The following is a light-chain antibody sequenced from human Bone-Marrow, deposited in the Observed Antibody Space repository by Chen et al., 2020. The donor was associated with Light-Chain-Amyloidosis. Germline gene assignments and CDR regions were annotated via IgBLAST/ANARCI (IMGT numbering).Light chain of an antibody. CDR1: DLPTKY. Sequence: SYEPTQPPSVSVSPGQTARITCSGDDLPTKYAYWYQQKPGQAPVLVRHRDTERPSGISERFSGSSSGTTATLTISGVQAEDEADYHCQSADSSGTYEVIFGGGTKLTVL. J-gene: IGLJ2*01. CDR3: QSADSSGTYEVI. CDR2: RDT. V-gene: IGLV3-25*03.